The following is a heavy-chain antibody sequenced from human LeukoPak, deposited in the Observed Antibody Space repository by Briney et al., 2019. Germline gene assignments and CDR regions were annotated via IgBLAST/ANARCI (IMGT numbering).Heavy chain of an antibody. CDR2: ISYDASKE. J-gene: IGHJ4*02. CDR1: GFTFNRYG. CDR3: AKEREYGDHYFDS. V-gene: IGHV3-30*18. Sequence: GGSLRLSCVASGFTFNRYGMHWVRQAPGKGLEWVAFISYDASKERFADSVNGRFTISRDNSKNTLYFQLNSLRPDDTAVYYCAKEREYGDHYFDSWGQGSLVTVPS. D-gene: IGHD4-17*01.